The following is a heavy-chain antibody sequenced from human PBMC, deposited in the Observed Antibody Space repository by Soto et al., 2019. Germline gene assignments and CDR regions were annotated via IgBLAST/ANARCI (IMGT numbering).Heavy chain of an antibody. D-gene: IGHD6-19*01. J-gene: IGHJ4*02. CDR1: GFTFISSF. V-gene: IGHV3-7*03. CDR3: ARYYRGSGRYFFDY. Sequence: GGSLRLSCVASGFTFISSFMGWIRQAPGKGLEWVANINQDGGVTYYVDSVEGRFTIPRDNTKDSLYLQMNSLRGEDTAIYYCARYYRGSGRYFFDYWGQGTPVTVSS. CDR2: INQDGGVT.